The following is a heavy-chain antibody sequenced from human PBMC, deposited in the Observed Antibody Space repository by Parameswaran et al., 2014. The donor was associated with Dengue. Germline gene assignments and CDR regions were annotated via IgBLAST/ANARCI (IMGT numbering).Heavy chain of an antibody. D-gene: IGHD5/OR15-5a*01. CDR2: TNPSSGDT. J-gene: IGHJ6*02. Sequence: WVRQAPGQGLEWMGWTNPSSGDTDYAQKFRGRVTMTQDTSITTGYMELSRLRSDDTAVYFCARTAVSYTNPFFSYGMDVWGQGTAVTVSS. V-gene: IGHV1-2*02. CDR3: ARTAVSYTNPFFSYGMDV.